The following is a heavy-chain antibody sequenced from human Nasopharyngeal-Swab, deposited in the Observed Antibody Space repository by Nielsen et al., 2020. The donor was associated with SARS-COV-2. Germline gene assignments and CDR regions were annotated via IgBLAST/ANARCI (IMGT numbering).Heavy chain of an antibody. V-gene: IGHV3-11*01. D-gene: IGHD6-13*01. CDR2: ISSSGSTI. CDR3: ARDFGAPSSSWYDGDWFDP. J-gene: IGHJ5*02. Sequence: GGSLRLSCAASGFTFSDYYMSWIRQAPGKGLEWVSYISSSGSTIYYADSVKGRFTISRDNAKNSLYLQMNSLRAEDTAVYYCARDFGAPSSSWYDGDWFDPWGQGTLATVSS. CDR1: GFTFSDYY.